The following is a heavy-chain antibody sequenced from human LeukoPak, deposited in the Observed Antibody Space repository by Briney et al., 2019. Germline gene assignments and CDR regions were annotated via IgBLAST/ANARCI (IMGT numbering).Heavy chain of an antibody. Sequence: ASETLSLTCAVSGGSISSGGYSWSWIRQPPGKGLEWIGNIHSSGNSFCNPSLKSRVTISVDTSKNQFSLKLSSVTAADTAVYYCEKDSHLDVWGQGTTVTVSS. CDR1: GGSISSGGYS. D-gene: IGHD2-15*01. CDR3: EKDSHLDV. V-gene: IGHV4-30-2*03. J-gene: IGHJ6*02. CDR2: IHSSGNS.